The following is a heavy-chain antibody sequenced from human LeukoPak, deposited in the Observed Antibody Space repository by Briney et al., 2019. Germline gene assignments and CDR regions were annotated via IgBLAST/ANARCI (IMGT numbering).Heavy chain of an antibody. V-gene: IGHV4-4*09. CDR3: ASSPRTTVTTNIHFFDP. CDR1: GGSISSYY. J-gene: IGHJ5*02. CDR2: IYPSGSA. D-gene: IGHD4-17*01. Sequence: SETLSLTCTVSGGSISSYYWSWIRQPPGKGLEWIGYIYPSGSANYNPSLKSRVTTSLETSSNRFSLKLSSVTAADTAVYYCASSPRTTVTTNIHFFDPWGQGTLVPVSS.